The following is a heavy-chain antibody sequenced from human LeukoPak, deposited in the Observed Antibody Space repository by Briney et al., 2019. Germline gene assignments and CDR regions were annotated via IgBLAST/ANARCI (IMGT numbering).Heavy chain of an antibody. J-gene: IGHJ4*02. CDR2: ISYSGST. CDR1: GGSISSGGYY. CDR3: ARGSLDFDD. V-gene: IGHV4-31*03. Sequence: SQTLSLTCTVSGGSISSGGYYWNWIRQHPGKGLEWIGYISYSGSTHYNPSLKSRLTISVDTSKNQFSLKLSSVTAADTAAYYCARGSLDFDDLCQGTLVTVSS.